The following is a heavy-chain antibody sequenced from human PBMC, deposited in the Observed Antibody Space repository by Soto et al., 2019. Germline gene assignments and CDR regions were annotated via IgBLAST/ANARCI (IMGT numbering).Heavy chain of an antibody. CDR2: IYWDADK. J-gene: IGHJ5*02. CDR3: XXXXXXXXXXFDP. V-gene: IGHV2-5*02. Sequence: QITLKESGATLVKPTQTLTLTCTFSGFSLTTSGVGVGWIRQPPGKALEWLALIYWDADKPYSPSLKSRLTXXXXXXXXXXXXXXXXXXXXXXXXXXXXXXXXXXXXXFDPWGQGTLVTVSS. CDR1: GFSLTTSGVG.